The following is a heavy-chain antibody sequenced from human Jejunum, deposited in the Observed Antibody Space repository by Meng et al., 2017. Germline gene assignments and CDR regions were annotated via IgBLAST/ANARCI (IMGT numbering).Heavy chain of an antibody. V-gene: IGHV4-4*02. CDR2: IDNRGSA. CDR1: VDSISGTKW. Sequence: QVQLQESGPGLVKPSGTLSLTCAGSVDSISGTKWWSWVRRPPGKGLDWIGQIDNRGSASYNPSLKSRVTMSVDKSKNQMSLELTSVTAADTAVYFCATHFGFSFDPWGQGTLVTVSS. D-gene: IGHD3-10*01. CDR3: ATHFGFSFDP. J-gene: IGHJ5*02.